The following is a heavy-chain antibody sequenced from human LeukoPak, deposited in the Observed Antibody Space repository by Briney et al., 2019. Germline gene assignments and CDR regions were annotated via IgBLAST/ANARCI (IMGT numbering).Heavy chain of an antibody. J-gene: IGHJ4*02. CDR1: GFTFSNYA. D-gene: IGHD3-10*01. Sequence: AGSLRLSCAASGFTFSNYAMTWVLQAPGKGLEWVSAISASGYSTYYADSVKGRFTTSRDNSKNSLYLQMNSLRAEDTAVYYCARGEWGQGTLVTVSS. V-gene: IGHV3-23*01. CDR3: ARGE. CDR2: ISASGYST.